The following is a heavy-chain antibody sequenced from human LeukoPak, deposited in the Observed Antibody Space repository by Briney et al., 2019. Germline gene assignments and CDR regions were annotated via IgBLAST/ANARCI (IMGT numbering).Heavy chain of an antibody. V-gene: IGHV4-34*01. J-gene: IGHJ4*02. CDR2: IDHSGST. CDR3: ARGPPYPYYFDY. Sequence: PSETLSLTCAVYGGSFSGYYWSWIRQPPGKGLEWIGEIDHSGSTNYNPSLKSRVTISVDTSKNQFSPKLSSVTAADTAVYYCARGPPYPYYFDYWGQGTLVTVSS. CDR1: GGSFSGYY. D-gene: IGHD2-2*02.